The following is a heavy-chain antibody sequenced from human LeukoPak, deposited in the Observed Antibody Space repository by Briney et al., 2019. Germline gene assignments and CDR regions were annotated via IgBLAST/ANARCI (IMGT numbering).Heavy chain of an antibody. CDR3: AKLTGYSVAANFDY. CDR2: ISGSGGST. V-gene: IGHV3-23*01. CDR1: GFRFSSYG. D-gene: IGHD6-19*01. J-gene: IGHJ4*02. Sequence: GGTLRLSCAASGFRFSSYGMSWVRQAPGKGLEWVSTISGSGGSTYYADSVKGRFTISRDNSKNTLYLQMNSLRAEDTAVYYCAKLTGYSVAANFDYWGQGTLVTVSS.